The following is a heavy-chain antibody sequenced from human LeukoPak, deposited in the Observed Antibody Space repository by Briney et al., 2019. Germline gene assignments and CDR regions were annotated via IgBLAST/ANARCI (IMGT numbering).Heavy chain of an antibody. Sequence: GESLKISRSASGFPFSSYAMHWVRQAPGKGLEYVSAISSNGATTYYADSVKGRFTISRDNSKNTLYFQMSSLRPEDTAVYYCVKIVMAGGYFDYWGQGTLVTVSS. V-gene: IGHV3-64*05. D-gene: IGHD3-16*01. J-gene: IGHJ4*02. CDR3: VKIVMAGGYFDY. CDR1: GFPFSSYA. CDR2: ISSNGATT.